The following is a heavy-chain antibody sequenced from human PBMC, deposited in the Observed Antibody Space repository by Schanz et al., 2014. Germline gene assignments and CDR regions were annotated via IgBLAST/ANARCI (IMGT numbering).Heavy chain of an antibody. J-gene: IGHJ4*02. CDR2: ISGSGVTI. CDR1: GFTFSSYA. CDR3: VKDDRGDVVVVAANY. V-gene: IGHV3-23*01. D-gene: IGHD2-15*01. Sequence: EVQLLESGGGLVQPGGSLRLSCAGSGFTFSSYAMSWVRQTPGKGLEWVSVISGSGVTIYYADSVKGRFTISRDNSKNTLYLQMNSLRAEDTAVYYCVKDDRGDVVVVAANYWGQGAQVIVSS.